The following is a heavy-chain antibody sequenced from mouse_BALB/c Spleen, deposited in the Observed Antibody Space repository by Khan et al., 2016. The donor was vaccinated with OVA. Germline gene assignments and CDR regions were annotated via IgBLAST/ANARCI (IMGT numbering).Heavy chain of an antibody. V-gene: IGHV1S136*01. J-gene: IGHJ3*01. CDR3: ARDVLGLETWFAY. Sequence: EVELVESGPELVKPGASVKMSCKASGYTFTSYDMYWVKQKPGQGLEWIGYIIPYNDYTKFNEKFKGKATLTSDTSSSTAYMKLSSLTSEDSAVDYWARDVLGLETWFAYWGQGTLVTVSA. CDR1: GYTFTSYD. CDR2: IIPYNDYT. D-gene: IGHD3-1*01.